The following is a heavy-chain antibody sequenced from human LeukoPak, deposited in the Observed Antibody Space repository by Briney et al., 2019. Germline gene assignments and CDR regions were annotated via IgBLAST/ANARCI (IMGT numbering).Heavy chain of an antibody. CDR1: GFIFGSYA. J-gene: IGHJ5*02. D-gene: IGHD1-1*01. CDR2: ISGSGSHT. CDR3: GSGPVGTTVP. V-gene: IGHV3-23*01. Sequence: GGSLRLSCAASGFIFGSYAMGWTRQAPGQGLEWVSAISGSGSHTNYAESVEGRFTISRDNSKNILYLHMGSLTVADTAVYYCGSGPVGTTVPWGQGTLVTVSS.